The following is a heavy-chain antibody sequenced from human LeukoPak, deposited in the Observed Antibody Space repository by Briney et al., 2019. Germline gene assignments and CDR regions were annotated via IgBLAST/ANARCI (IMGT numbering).Heavy chain of an antibody. CDR2: IYYSGST. V-gene: IGHV4-39*07. J-gene: IGHJ4*02. CDR3: ATTMVRGVIGY. D-gene: IGHD3-10*01. Sequence: SETLSLTCTVSGASLSSSIYFWGWIRQPPGKGLEWIGSIYYSGSTSYNPSLKSRVTISVDTSKNQFSLKPSSVTAADTAVYYCATTMVRGVIGYWGQGTLVTVSS. CDR1: GASLSSSIYF.